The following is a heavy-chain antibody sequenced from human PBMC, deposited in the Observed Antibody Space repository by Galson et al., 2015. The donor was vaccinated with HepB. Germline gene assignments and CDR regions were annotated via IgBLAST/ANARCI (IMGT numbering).Heavy chain of an antibody. CDR1: GFTFSSYG. V-gene: IGHV3-30*03. CDR2: ISYDGSNK. J-gene: IGHJ4*02. Sequence: SLRLSCAASGFTFSSYGMHWVRQAPGKGLEWVAVISYDGSNKYYADSVKGRFAISRDNSKNTLYLQMNSLRAEDTAVYYCARARGIAAAPFDYWGQGTLVTVSS. D-gene: IGHD6-13*01. CDR3: ARARGIAAAPFDY.